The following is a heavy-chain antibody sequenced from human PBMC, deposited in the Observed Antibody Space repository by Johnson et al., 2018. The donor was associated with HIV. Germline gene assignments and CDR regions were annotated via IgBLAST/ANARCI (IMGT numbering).Heavy chain of an antibody. J-gene: IGHJ3*02. CDR2: IYRGDRA. CDR1: GFTVSDKY. V-gene: IGHV3-53*01. Sequence: VQLVESGGGLIQPGGSLRLSCAASGFTVSDKYISWVRQAPGKGLEWVSVIYRGDRAYYADSVKGRFTISRDNAKNSLYLQMNSLNTEDTAVYYCSYAFDIWGQGTMVTVSS. CDR3: SYAFDI.